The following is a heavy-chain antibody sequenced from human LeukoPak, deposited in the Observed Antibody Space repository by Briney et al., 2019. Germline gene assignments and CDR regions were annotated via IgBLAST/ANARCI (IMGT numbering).Heavy chain of an antibody. J-gene: IGHJ4*02. CDR2: IYYSGST. CDR3: ASMDFWSGYCVDY. CDR1: GGSISSSSYY. V-gene: IGHV4-39*01. D-gene: IGHD3-3*01. Sequence: TSETLSLTCTVSGGSISSSSYYWGWIRQPPGKGLESIGSIYYSGSTYSNPSLKSRVTIHVDTSKTQFSLKLSPVTAADTAVYYCASMDFWSGYCVDYWGQGTLVTVS.